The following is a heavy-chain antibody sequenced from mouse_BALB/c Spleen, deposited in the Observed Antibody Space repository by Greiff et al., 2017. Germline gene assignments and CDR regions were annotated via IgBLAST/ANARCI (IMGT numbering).Heavy chain of an antibody. D-gene: IGHD1-1*01. V-gene: IGHV10-1*02. CDR2: IRSKSNNYAT. CDR1: GFTFNTYA. CDR3: VRLFNYYGSSYGGMDY. Sequence: EVKLMESGGGLVQPKGSLKLSCAASGFTFNTYAMNWVRQAPGKGLEWVARIRSKSNNYATYYADSVKDRFTISRDDSQSMLYLQMNNLKTEDTAMYYCVRLFNYYGSSYGGMDYWGQGTSVTVSS. J-gene: IGHJ4*01.